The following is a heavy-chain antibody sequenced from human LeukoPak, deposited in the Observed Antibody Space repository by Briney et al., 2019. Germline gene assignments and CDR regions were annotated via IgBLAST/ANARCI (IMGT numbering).Heavy chain of an antibody. Sequence: SETLSLTCTVSGGSISSYYWSWIRQPPGKGLEWIGYIYYSGRTNYNPSLKSRVTISVDTSKNQFSLKLSSVTAADTAVYYCARDARPANYDFWSGYYPRYFDYWGQGTLVTVSS. J-gene: IGHJ4*02. D-gene: IGHD3-3*01. CDR2: IYYSGRT. CDR1: GGSISSYY. CDR3: ARDARPANYDFWSGYYPRYFDY. V-gene: IGHV4-59*01.